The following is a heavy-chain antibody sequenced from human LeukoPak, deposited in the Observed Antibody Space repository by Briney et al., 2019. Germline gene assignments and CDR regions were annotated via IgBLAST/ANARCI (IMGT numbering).Heavy chain of an antibody. Sequence: GGSLRLSCAASGFTFSTSWMSWVRQAPGKGLEWVANIKQDGSAKKYVDSVKGRFTISRDNAKNSLYLQMNSLRAEDTAVYYWSRNGAESGILLELWGQGTLVTVSS. D-gene: IGHD1-7*01. CDR3: SRNGAESGILLEL. V-gene: IGHV3-7*05. CDR1: GFTFSTSW. J-gene: IGHJ4*02. CDR2: IKQDGSAK.